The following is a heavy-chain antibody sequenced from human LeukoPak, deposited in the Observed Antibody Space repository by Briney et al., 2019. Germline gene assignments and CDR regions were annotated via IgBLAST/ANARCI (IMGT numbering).Heavy chain of an antibody. CDR2: ISGSGAST. Sequence: GGSLRLSCAASGFTVSSNYMSWVRQAPGKGLEWVSAISGSGASTYYADSVKGRFTISRDNSKNTLYLQMNSLRAEDTAVYYCAKVPRGHYFDYWGQGTLVTVSS. D-gene: IGHD3/OR15-3a*01. J-gene: IGHJ4*02. V-gene: IGHV3-23*01. CDR1: GFTVSSNY. CDR3: AKVPRGHYFDY.